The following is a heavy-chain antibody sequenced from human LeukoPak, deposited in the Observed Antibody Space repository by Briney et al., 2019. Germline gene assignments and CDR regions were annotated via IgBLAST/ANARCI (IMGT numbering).Heavy chain of an antibody. CDR1: GGSFSGYY. V-gene: IGHV4-34*01. CDR2: MNHSGST. J-gene: IGHJ5*02. D-gene: IGHD5-24*01. CDR3: ARDGGEEIEMATP. Sequence: PSETLSLTCAVYGGSFSGYYWSWIRQPPGKGLEWIGEMNHSGSTNYNPSLKSRVTISVDTSKNQFSLKLSSVTAADTAVYYCARDGGEEIEMATPWGQGTLVTVSS.